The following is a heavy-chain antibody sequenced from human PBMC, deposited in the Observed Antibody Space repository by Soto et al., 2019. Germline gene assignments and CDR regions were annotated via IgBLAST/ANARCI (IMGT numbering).Heavy chain of an antibody. CDR3: ATQKADYSFDY. Sequence: QVQLVQSGAQVKRPGASVMVSCKVSGSSLIDTPIHWVRPVPGKGLEWMGGFALEERKYIYAQKIQGRVTMTDDSSTVIAFMDLGSLGSEDTAIYYCATQKADYSFDYWGQGTLVTVSS. V-gene: IGHV1-24*01. J-gene: IGHJ4*02. CDR1: GSSLIDTP. D-gene: IGHD4-17*01. CDR2: FALEERKY.